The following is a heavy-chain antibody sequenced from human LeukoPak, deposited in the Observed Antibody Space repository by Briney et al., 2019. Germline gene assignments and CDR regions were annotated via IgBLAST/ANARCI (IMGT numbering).Heavy chain of an antibody. V-gene: IGHV3-53*01. CDR2: IYSGGST. D-gene: IGHD2-8*01. J-gene: IGHJ4*02. CDR3: ARDLGYCTNGVCHTRFDY. CDR1: GFTVSSNY. Sequence: GGSLRLSCAASGFTVSSNYMSWVRQAPGKGLEWVSVIYSGGSTYYADSVKGRFTISRDNSKNTLYLQMNSLRAEDTAVCYCARDLGYCTNGVCHTRFDYWGQGTLVAVSS.